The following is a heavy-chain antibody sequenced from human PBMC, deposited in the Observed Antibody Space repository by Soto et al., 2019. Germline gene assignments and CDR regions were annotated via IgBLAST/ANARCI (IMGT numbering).Heavy chain of an antibody. J-gene: IGHJ5*02. D-gene: IGHD2-2*01. CDR3: ARPHCSSSNCPNCFDP. Sequence: SETLSLTCTVSGGSISGSSYYWGWIRQPPGKGLEWIGSIHYTETTYYNPSLKSRVTISVDTSKNQLFLKLSSVTAADTAVYYCARPHCSSSNCPNCFDPWGQGTLVTVSS. CDR1: GGSISGSSYY. V-gene: IGHV4-39*01. CDR2: IHYTETT.